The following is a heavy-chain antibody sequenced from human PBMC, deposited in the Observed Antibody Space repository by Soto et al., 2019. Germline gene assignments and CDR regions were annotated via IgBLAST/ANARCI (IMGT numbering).Heavy chain of an antibody. V-gene: IGHV4-59*01. CDR1: GGSIGGYY. CDR3: ARVDSSGSYFDS. Sequence: SETLSLTCSVSGGSIGGYYGSWIRQPPGKGLEWIAYIYYTGSTNYNPSLKSRVTLSADTSKNQFSLNLSSVTAADTAMYYCARVDSSGSYFDSWGQGTLVTVSS. CDR2: IYYTGST. J-gene: IGHJ4*02. D-gene: IGHD3-22*01.